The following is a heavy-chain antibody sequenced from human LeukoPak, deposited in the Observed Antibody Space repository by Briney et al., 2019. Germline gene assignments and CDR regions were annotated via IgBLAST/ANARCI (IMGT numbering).Heavy chain of an antibody. J-gene: IGHJ4*02. CDR1: GFTFSSYS. Sequence: GGSLRLSCAASGFTFSSYSMNWVRQAPGKGLEWVSSISYTSTYIYYADSVKGRFTISRDNAKSSVYLQMNSLRDEDTAVYYCVRDPDALDYWGQGTLVTVSS. CDR3: VRDPDALDY. CDR2: ISYTSTYI. V-gene: IGHV3-21*01.